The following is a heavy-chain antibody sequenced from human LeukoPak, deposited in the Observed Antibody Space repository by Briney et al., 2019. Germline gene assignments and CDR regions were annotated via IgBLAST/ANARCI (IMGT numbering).Heavy chain of an antibody. CDR3: ARDNEVAARSFDY. J-gene: IGHJ4*02. CDR2: IYTSGSN. CDR1: GGSISSYY. D-gene: IGHD6-6*01. Sequence: SETLSLTCTVSGGSISSYYWSWVRRPAGKGLEWIGRIYTSGSNNYNPSLKSRVTMSVDTSKNQFSLKLSSVTAADTAMYYCARDNEVAARSFDYWGQGTLVTVSS. V-gene: IGHV4-4*07.